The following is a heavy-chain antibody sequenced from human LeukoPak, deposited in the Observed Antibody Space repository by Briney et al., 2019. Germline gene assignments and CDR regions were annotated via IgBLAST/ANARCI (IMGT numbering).Heavy chain of an antibody. V-gene: IGHV4-34*01. CDR1: GGSFSGKY. Sequence: SETLSLTCTVYGGSFSGKYWTWIRRPPGKGLEWIGEITYSGSIYYKPSLKSRVTISVDTSKNQFSLKLNSVTAADTAMYYCARDLMTWGQGTLVAVSS. CDR3: ARDLMT. CDR2: ITYSGSI. J-gene: IGHJ4*02.